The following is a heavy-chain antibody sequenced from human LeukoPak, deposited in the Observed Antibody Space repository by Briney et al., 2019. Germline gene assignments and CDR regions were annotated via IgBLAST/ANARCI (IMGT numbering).Heavy chain of an antibody. CDR2: ISSSATIK. V-gene: IGHV3-48*03. CDR3: ARGNYRLDV. CDR1: GFSFRSYE. J-gene: IGHJ6*02. Sequence: PGGSLRLSCAASGFSFRSYEMHWVRQTPSQGREWVSYISSSATIKYYAASVKGRITISRDNAKNALFLEMNRLRVEDTAVYYRARGNYRLDVWGQGTPVIVSS.